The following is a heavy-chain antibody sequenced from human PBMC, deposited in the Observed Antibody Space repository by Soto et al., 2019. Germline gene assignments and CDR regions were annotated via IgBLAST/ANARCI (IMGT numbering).Heavy chain of an antibody. V-gene: IGHV4-39*01. D-gene: IGHD1-7*01. J-gene: IGHJ6*02. Sequence: QLQLQESGPGLVKPSETLSLTYTVSGGSISSSSYYWGWIRQPPGKGLEWIGSIYYSGSTYYNPSLKSRVTISVDTSKNQFSLKLSSVTAADTAVYYCARRRTTSHYYYGMDVWGQGTTVTVSS. CDR1: GGSISSSSYY. CDR3: ARRRTTSHYYYGMDV. CDR2: IYYSGST.